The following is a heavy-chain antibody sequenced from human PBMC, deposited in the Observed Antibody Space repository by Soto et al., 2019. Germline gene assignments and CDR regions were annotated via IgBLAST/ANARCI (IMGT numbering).Heavy chain of an antibody. J-gene: IGHJ4*02. CDR1: GFTFGDYA. Sequence: PGGSLRLSCTASGFTFGDYAMSWFRQAPGKGLEYVSSISSNGGTTYYGNSVKGRFTISRDNSKNTLYLQMGSLRAEDMAVYYCVRRVSGNYDYWGQGTLVTVSS. CDR2: ISSNGGTT. V-gene: IGHV3-64*01. D-gene: IGHD1-7*01. CDR3: VRRVSGNYDY.